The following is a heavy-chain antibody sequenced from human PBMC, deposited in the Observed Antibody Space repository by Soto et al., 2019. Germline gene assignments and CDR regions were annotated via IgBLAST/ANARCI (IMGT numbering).Heavy chain of an antibody. CDR1: GYTFTSYG. CDR2: ISAYNGNT. J-gene: IGHJ4*02. CDR3: ARDRSEKYQLPYSFDY. V-gene: IGHV1-18*01. D-gene: IGHD2-2*01. Sequence: ASVKVSCKASGYTFTSYGISWVRQAPGQGLEWMGWISAYNGNTNYAQKLQGRVTMTTDTSTSTAYMGLSSLRSEDTAVYYCARDRSEKYQLPYSFDYWGQGTLVTVSS.